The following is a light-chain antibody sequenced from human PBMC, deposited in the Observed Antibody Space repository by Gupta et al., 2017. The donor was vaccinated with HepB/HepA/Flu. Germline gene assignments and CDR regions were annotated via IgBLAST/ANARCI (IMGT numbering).Light chain of an antibody. V-gene: IGLV3-1*01. CDR1: KLGDKY. CDR2: QDS. Sequence: SYELTQPPSVSVSPGQTASITCSGDKLGDKYACWYQQKPGQSPVLVIYQDSKRPSGIPERFSGSNSGNAATLTISGTQAVDESYYYCQEWDSSTGVFGGGTKLTVL. CDR3: QEWDSSTGV. J-gene: IGLJ2*01.